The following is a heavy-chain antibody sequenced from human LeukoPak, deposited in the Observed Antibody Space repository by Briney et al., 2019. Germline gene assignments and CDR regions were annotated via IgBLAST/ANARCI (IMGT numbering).Heavy chain of an antibody. CDR2: IISDGSST. D-gene: IGHD6-19*01. CDR3: AREDVDITVATSGAFDI. Sequence: GGSLRLSCAASGFAFNRFWMHWVRQAPGKGLVWVSRIISDGSSTNYADSVKGRFTISRDNAKNTLYLQMNSLRAEDTALYYCAREDVDITVATSGAFDIWGQGTMVTVSS. CDR1: GFAFNRFW. V-gene: IGHV3-74*01. J-gene: IGHJ3*02.